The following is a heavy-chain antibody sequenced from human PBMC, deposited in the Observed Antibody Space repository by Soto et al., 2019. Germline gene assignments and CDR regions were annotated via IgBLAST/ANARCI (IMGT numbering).Heavy chain of an antibody. Sequence: GGSLRLSCVASGFSFSRYGMHWVRQAPGKGLEWVAVISYDGGDKYYADSVKGRFTISRDNSKNTPDLQMNSLRGEDTAVYYCAKDTDVVGAAYKFDYWGQGXLVTVYS. J-gene: IGHJ4*02. CDR2: ISYDGGDK. CDR3: AKDTDVVGAAYKFDY. D-gene: IGHD1-26*01. V-gene: IGHV3-30*18. CDR1: GFSFSRYG.